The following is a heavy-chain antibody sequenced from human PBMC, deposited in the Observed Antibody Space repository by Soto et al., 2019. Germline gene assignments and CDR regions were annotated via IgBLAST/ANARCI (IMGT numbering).Heavy chain of an antibody. V-gene: IGHV4-59*01. CDR1: GGSISSYY. J-gene: IGHJ5*02. Sequence: QVQLQESGPGLAKPSETLSLTCAVSGGSISSYYWSWIRQTPGKGLEWIGYIYYTGSTNYNPSLKSRVTISVDTSKNQFSLKLSSVTAADTAVYYCAREGPLNWFDPWGQGTLVTVSS. CDR2: IYYTGST. CDR3: AREGPLNWFDP.